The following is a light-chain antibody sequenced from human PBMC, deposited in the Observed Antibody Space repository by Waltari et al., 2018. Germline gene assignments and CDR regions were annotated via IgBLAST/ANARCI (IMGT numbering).Light chain of an antibody. Sequence: QSVLTQPPSVSGAPGQRVTISCTGSSSNIGAGYDVHWYQQLPGTAPKLLIYWSSNRPSGVPDRFSGSKSGTSASLAITGLQAEDEADYYCQSYDSSLSGYVFGTGSKVTVL. CDR1: SSNIGAGYD. V-gene: IGLV1-40*01. CDR2: WSS. CDR3: QSYDSSLSGYV. J-gene: IGLJ1*01.